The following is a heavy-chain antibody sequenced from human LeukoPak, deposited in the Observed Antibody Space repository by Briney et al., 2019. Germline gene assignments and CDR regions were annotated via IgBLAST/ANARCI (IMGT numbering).Heavy chain of an antibody. Sequence: PGGSLRLSCSASGFTFSSYPMHWVRQAPGKGLEYVSAISSNGGTTYYADSVKGRFTISRDNSKNTLYLQMNSLRAEDTAVYYCARGGVYSSGSYYLYYFDYWGQGTLVTVSS. D-gene: IGHD6-19*01. V-gene: IGHV3-64*04. CDR2: ISSNGGTT. CDR3: ARGGVYSSGSYYLYYFDY. J-gene: IGHJ4*02. CDR1: GFTFSSYP.